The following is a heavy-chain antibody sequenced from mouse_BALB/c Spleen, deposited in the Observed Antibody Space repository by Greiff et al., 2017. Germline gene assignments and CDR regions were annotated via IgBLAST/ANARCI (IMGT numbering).Heavy chain of an antibody. D-gene: IGHD2-3*01. CDR1: GFTFSSYG. CDR2: ISSGGSYT. J-gene: IGHJ2*01. V-gene: IGHV5-6*01. CDR3: ARYDGYFDY. Sequence: EVQRVESGGDLVKPGGSLKLSCAASGFTFSSYGMSWVRQTPDKRLEWVATISSGGSYTYYPDSVKGRFTISRDNAKNTLYLQMSSLKSEDTAMYYCARYDGYFDYWGQGTTLTVSS.